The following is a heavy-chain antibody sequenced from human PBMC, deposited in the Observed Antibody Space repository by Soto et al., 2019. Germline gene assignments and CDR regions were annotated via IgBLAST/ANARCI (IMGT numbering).Heavy chain of an antibody. CDR3: ARGRPSPREWELPNYFDY. CDR1: GYTFTSYG. J-gene: IGHJ4*02. Sequence: GASVKVSCKASGYTFTSYGISWVRQAPGQGLEWMGWISAYNGNTNYAQMLQGRVTMTTDTSTSTAYMELRSLRAEDTAVYYCARGRPSPREWELPNYFDYWGQGTLVTVSS. CDR2: ISAYNGNT. V-gene: IGHV1-18*01. D-gene: IGHD1-26*01.